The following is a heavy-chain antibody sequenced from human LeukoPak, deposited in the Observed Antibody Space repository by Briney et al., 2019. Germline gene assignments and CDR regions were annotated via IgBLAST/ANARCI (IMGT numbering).Heavy chain of an antibody. Sequence: GGSLRLSCAASGFTFSSYAMSWVRQAPGKGLEWVSAISGSGGSTYYADSVKGRFTISRDNSKNTLYLQMNSLRAEDTAVYYCAKGILGAAAGIGALDYWGQGTLVTVSS. CDR2: ISGSGGST. J-gene: IGHJ4*02. D-gene: IGHD6-13*01. CDR1: GFTFSSYA. CDR3: AKGILGAAAGIGALDY. V-gene: IGHV3-23*01.